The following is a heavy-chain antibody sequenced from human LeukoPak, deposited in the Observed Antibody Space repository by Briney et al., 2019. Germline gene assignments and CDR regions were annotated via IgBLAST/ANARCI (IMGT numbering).Heavy chain of an antibody. V-gene: IGHV3-23*01. D-gene: IGHD2-2*01. CDR3: ATGRTIVVVPAAMPDY. Sequence: GGSLRLSCSVSGFTLRSYAVSSVRQPPGEGGEWGAAISGSGGSTYYADSVKGRFTISRDNSKNTLYLQMNSLRAEDTAIYYCATGRTIVVVPAAMPDYWGQGTLVTVSS. CDR1: GFTLRSYA. CDR2: ISGSGGST. J-gene: IGHJ4*02.